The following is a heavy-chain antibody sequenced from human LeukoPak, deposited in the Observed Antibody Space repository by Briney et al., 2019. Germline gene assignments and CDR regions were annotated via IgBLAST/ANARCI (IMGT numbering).Heavy chain of an antibody. J-gene: IGHJ6*03. V-gene: IGHV4-34*01. D-gene: IGHD2-2*01. CDR3: ARGPRIVPANDGYYYMDV. Sequence: SETLSLTCAVYGGSFSTYYWSWIRHPPGKGLEWIGEVTHSGRTNYNPSLRSRVTISVDMSKHQFSLKLISVTAADTAVYYCARGPRIVPANDGYYYMDVWGKGTTVTVSS. CDR2: VTHSGRT. CDR1: GGSFSTYY.